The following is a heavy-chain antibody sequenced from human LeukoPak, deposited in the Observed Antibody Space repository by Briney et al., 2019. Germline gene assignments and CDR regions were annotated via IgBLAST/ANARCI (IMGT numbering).Heavy chain of an antibody. V-gene: IGHV1-18*01. D-gene: IGHD6-25*01. CDR3: LRDAQRPRLTPDY. J-gene: IGHJ4*02. Sequence: ASVKDSCKASGYTFNTYGISWVRQAPGQGLEWMGWISTYNGDVNYVQNLQGRVTMTTDTSASIAYMELMSLRSDDTAVYYCLRDAQRPRLTPDYWGQGTLVTVSS. CDR1: GYTFNTYG. CDR2: ISTYNGDV.